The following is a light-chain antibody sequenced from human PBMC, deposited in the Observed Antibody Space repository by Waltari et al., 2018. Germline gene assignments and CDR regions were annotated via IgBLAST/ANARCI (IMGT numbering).Light chain of an antibody. CDR2: VNSDGSH. CDR3: QTWGMNIQV. J-gene: IGLJ3*02. Sequence: QLVLTQSPSASASLGASVKLTCTLTGEYSAYAIAWHQQQPEKGPRYLKNVNSDGSHDKADGIPERFSGSGAGAERYLIISRLQSDDEADYFCQTWGMNIQVFGGGTRLTVL. V-gene: IGLV4-69*01. CDR1: GEYSAYA.